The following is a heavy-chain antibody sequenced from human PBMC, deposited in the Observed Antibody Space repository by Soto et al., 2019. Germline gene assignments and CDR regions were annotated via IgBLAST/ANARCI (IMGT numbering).Heavy chain of an antibody. CDR2: VSAYNGNT. Sequence: ASVKVSCKASGYTFTSYGISWVRQAPGQGLEWMGWVSAYNGNTNYAQKLQGRVTMTTDNSKNTLYLQMNSLRAEDTAVYYCARGGSSGWYYFDYWGQGTLVNVSS. CDR3: ARGGSSGWYYFDY. J-gene: IGHJ4*02. CDR1: GYTFTSYG. V-gene: IGHV1-18*01. D-gene: IGHD6-19*01.